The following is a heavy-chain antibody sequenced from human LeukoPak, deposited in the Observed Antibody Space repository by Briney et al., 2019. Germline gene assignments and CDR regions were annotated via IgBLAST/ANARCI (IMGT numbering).Heavy chain of an antibody. CDR3: ARDPQRQYRDAFDI. Sequence: PGGSLRLSCAASGFTFSSYWMSWVRQAPGKGLEWVANIKQDGSEKYYVDSVKGRFTISRDNAKNSLYLQMNSLRAEDTAVYYCARDPQRQYRDAFDIWGQGTMVTVSS. V-gene: IGHV3-7*01. J-gene: IGHJ3*02. D-gene: IGHD2-2*01. CDR1: GFTFSSYW. CDR2: IKQDGSEK.